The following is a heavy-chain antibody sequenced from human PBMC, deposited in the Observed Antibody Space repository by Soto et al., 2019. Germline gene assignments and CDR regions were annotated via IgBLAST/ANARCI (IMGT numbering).Heavy chain of an antibody. CDR2: INHSGST. Sequence: SETLSLTCAVYGGSFSGYYWSWIRQPPGKGLEWIGEINHSGSTNYNPSLKSRVTISVDTSKNQFSLKLSSVTAADTAVYYCARERVLRFLEWLRTDFDYWGQGTLVTVSS. V-gene: IGHV4-34*01. J-gene: IGHJ4*02. CDR3: ARERVLRFLEWLRTDFDY. D-gene: IGHD3-3*01. CDR1: GGSFSGYY.